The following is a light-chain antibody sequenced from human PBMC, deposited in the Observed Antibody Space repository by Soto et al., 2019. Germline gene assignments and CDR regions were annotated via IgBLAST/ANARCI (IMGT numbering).Light chain of an antibody. V-gene: IGKV1-39*01. CDR1: QSITSF. Sequence: DVPMTQSPSSLSASVGDRVTITCRASQSITSFLNWYQQKPGRAPKLLIFGASSLQSGVPSRFSGSGTGTDFTLTISSLQPEDFATYSCQQIYSTPFTFGGGTKVEIK. CDR3: QQIYSTPFT. J-gene: IGKJ4*01. CDR2: GAS.